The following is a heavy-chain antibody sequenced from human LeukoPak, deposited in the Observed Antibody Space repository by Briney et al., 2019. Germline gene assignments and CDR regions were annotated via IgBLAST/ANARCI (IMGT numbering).Heavy chain of an antibody. CDR1: GFTFSSYG. CDR3: ARERSGYYGTFDY. J-gene: IGHJ4*02. CDR2: ITKSGSSM. Sequence: GGSLRLSCAASGFTFSSYGMHWVRQAPGKGLEWVSYITKSGSSMYYADSVKGRFTISRDNAKNSLYLQMNSLSADDTAVYYCARERSGYYGTFDYWGQGTVVTVSS. D-gene: IGHD3-22*01. V-gene: IGHV3-48*04.